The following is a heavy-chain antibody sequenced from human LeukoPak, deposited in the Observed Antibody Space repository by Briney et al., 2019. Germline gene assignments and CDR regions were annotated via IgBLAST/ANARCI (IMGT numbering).Heavy chain of an antibody. V-gene: IGHV1-69*04. Sequence: GSSVKVSCKASGGTFSSYTISWVRQAPGQGLEWMGRIIPILGIANYAQKFQGRVTITADKSTSTAYVELSSLRSEDTAVYYCARDVAVAGFFDYWGQGTLVTVSS. J-gene: IGHJ4*02. D-gene: IGHD6-19*01. CDR3: ARDVAVAGFFDY. CDR1: GGTFSSYT. CDR2: IIPILGIA.